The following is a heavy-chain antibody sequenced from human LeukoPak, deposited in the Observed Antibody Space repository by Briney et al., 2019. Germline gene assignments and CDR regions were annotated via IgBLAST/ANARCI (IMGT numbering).Heavy chain of an antibody. CDR2: ISSDGSST. J-gene: IGHJ4*02. V-gene: IGHV3-74*03. CDR3: ARDQRVTGRPDIDY. Sequence: GGALRLSCAASGFTFRNHWMHWVRQTPGKGLVWVSRISSDGSSTTYADSVKGRFTISRDNAKNTLYLQMNNLRAEDTAMYYCARDQRVTGRPDIDYWGQGTLVIVSS. D-gene: IGHD6-6*01. CDR1: GFTFRNHW.